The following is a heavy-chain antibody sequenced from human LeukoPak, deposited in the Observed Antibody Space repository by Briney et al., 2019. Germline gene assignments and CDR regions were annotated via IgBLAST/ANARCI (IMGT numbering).Heavy chain of an antibody. V-gene: IGHV1-2*06. CDR2: INPNSGGT. D-gene: IGHD6-19*01. Sequence: ASVKVSCKASGYTFTGYYMHWVRQAPGQGLEWMGRINPNSGGTNYAQKFQGRVTITRDTSISTAYMELSRLRSDDTAVYYCARDLGSGWYYYYYYGMDVWGQGTTVTVSS. J-gene: IGHJ6*02. CDR1: GYTFTGYY. CDR3: ARDLGSGWYYYYYYGMDV.